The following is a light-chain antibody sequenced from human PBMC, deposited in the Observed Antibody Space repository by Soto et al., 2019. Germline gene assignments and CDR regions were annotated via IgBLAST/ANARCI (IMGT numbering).Light chain of an antibody. V-gene: IGKV1-39*01. Sequence: IQMTQSPSSLSASMGDRVTITCRASQGISNYLAWYQQKPGKAPKLLIYAASSLQSGVPSRFSGSGSATHFTLTIGSLQPEDFATYYCQQSYSTPPWTFGQGTKVDIK. CDR2: AAS. CDR3: QQSYSTPPWT. J-gene: IGKJ1*01. CDR1: QGISNY.